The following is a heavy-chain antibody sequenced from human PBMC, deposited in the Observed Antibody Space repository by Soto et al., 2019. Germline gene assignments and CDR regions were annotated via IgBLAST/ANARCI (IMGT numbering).Heavy chain of an antibody. Sequence: EASVKVSCKASGYTFTSYDINWVRQATGQGLEWMGWMNPNSGNTGYAQKFQGRVTMTRNTSISTAYMELSSLRSEDTAVYYCARKVLRFLESQMNNWFDPWGQGTLVTVSS. D-gene: IGHD3-3*01. CDR2: MNPNSGNT. J-gene: IGHJ5*02. V-gene: IGHV1-8*01. CDR1: GYTFTSYD. CDR3: ARKVLRFLESQMNNWFDP.